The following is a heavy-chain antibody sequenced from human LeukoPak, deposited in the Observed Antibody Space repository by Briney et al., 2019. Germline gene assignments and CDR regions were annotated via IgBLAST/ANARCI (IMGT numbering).Heavy chain of an antibody. V-gene: IGHV7-4-1*02. J-gene: IGHJ4*02. CDR3: AIHLSDSSGYFSY. CDR1: GYAFSSCA. CDR2: IDTNTGSP. Sequence: ASVKVSCKASGYAFSSCAINWVRQAPGQGLEYMGWIDTNTGSPTFAQGFTGRYVFSLDTSVSTAYLQISSLKAEDTAVYYCAIHLSDSSGYFSYWGQGALVTVSS. D-gene: IGHD3-22*01.